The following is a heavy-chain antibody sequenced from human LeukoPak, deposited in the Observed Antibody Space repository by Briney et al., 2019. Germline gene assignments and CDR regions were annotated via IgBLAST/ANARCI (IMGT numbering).Heavy chain of an antibody. D-gene: IGHD1-26*01. J-gene: IGHJ4*02. CDR3: ARDQQGATTVDY. CDR1: GFTFSSYA. Sequence: GGSLRLSCAASGFTFSSYALHWVRQAPGKGLEWVAVISYDGSNKIYADSVRGRFTISRDNSKNTLYLQMNSLRAEDRAVYYCARDQQGATTVDYWGQGTLVTVSS. V-gene: IGHV3-30-3*01. CDR2: ISYDGSNK.